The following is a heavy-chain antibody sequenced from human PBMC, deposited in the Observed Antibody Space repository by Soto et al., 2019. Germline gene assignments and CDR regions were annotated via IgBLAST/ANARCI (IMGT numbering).Heavy chain of an antibody. CDR1: GFTFRSNG. V-gene: IGHV3-33*01. Sequence: GGSLRLSCAASGFTFRSNGMHWVRQAPGKGLEWVAVIWYDGSTKYYADSVEGRFTISRDNSKNTLYLQMNSLRAEDTAVYYCASITHNDYGLFWGQGVLVTVSS. D-gene: IGHD4-17*01. CDR3: ASITHNDYGLF. J-gene: IGHJ4*02. CDR2: IWYDGSTK.